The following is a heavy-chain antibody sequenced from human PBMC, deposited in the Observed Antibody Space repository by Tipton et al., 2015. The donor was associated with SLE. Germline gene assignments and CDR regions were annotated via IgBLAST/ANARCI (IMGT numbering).Heavy chain of an antibody. D-gene: IGHD2/OR15-2a*01. Sequence: TLSLTCAVSGYSISRSYYWGWIRQPPGEGLEWIGSIYYSGSTYYTPGSTYYNPSLKSRVTLSVDTSKNQFSLKLSSVTAADTAVYYCARGPPSTHFDDWGQGTLVTVSS. CDR3: ARGPPSTHFDD. CDR1: GYSISRSYY. V-gene: IGHV4-38-2*01. J-gene: IGHJ4*02. CDR2: IYYSGSTYYTPGST.